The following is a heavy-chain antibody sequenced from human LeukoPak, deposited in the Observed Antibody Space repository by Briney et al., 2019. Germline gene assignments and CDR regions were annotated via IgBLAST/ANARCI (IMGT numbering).Heavy chain of an antibody. V-gene: IGHV4-30-4*08. D-gene: IGHD6-13*01. CDR1: GGSISSGDYH. CDR3: AYSGIAAAGSFDY. Sequence: SETLSLTCTVSGGSISSGDYHWSWIRQPPGKGLEWIGYIYYSGSTYYNPSLKSRVTISVDTSKNQFSLKLSSVTAADTAVYYCAYSGIAAAGSFDYWGQGTLVTVSS. J-gene: IGHJ4*02. CDR2: IYYSGST.